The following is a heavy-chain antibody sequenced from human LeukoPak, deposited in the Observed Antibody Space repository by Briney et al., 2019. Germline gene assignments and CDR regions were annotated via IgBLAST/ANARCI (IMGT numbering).Heavy chain of an antibody. V-gene: IGHV1-8*03. D-gene: IGHD2-2*01. J-gene: IGHJ6*02. CDR3: ARILGYCSSTSCYGGPYYYGMDV. CDR1: GYTFTSYD. Sequence: ASVKVSCKASGYTFTSYDINWVRQATGQGLEWMGWMNPNSGNTGYAQKFQGRVTITRNTSISTAYMELSSLRSDDTAVYYCARILGYCSSTSCYGGPYYYGMDVWGQGTTVTVSS. CDR2: MNPNSGNT.